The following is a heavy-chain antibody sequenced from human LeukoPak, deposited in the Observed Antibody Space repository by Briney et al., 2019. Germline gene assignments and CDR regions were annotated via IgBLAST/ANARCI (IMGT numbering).Heavy chain of an antibody. D-gene: IGHD4-23*01. J-gene: IGHJ3*02. CDR1: GGSISSSSYY. V-gene: IGHV4-39*01. CDR2: IYYSGST. CDR3: ARWGMTTVVTDAFDT. Sequence: SETLSLTCTVSGGSISSSSYYWGWIRQPPGKGLEWIGSIYYSGSTYYNPSLKSRVTISVDTSKNQFSLKLSSVTAADTAVYYCARWGMTTVVTDAFDTWGQGTMVTVSS.